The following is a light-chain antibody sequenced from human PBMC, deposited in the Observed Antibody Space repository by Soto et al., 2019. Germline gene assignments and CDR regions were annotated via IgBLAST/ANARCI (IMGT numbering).Light chain of an antibody. J-gene: IGKJ3*01. Sequence: EIVLTQSPGTLSLSPGERATLSCRASQSVGSSYLAWYQQKPGQAPRVLIYGASSRATGIPDRFSGSGSGTDFTLTISRLEPEYFAVYYCQQYATSPFTFVPGTKVDIK. CDR1: QSVGSSY. CDR2: GAS. V-gene: IGKV3-20*01. CDR3: QQYATSPFT.